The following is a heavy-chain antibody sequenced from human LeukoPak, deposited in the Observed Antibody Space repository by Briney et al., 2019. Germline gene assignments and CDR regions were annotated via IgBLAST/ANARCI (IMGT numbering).Heavy chain of an antibody. CDR3: AELGITMIGGV. D-gene: IGHD3-10*02. Sequence: GGSLRLSCTASGFTFNNHAMNWVRQAPGKGLEWVSYISSSGSTIYYADSVKGRFTISRDNAKNSLYLQMNSLRAEDTAVYYCAELGITMIGGVWGKGTTVTISS. CDR2: ISSSGSTI. V-gene: IGHV3-48*03. J-gene: IGHJ6*04. CDR1: GFTFNNHA.